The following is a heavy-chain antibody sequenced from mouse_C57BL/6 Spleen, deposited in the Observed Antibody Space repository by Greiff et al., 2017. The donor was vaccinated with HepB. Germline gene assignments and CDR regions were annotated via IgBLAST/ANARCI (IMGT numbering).Heavy chain of an antibody. CDR2: IYPGSGST. CDR1: GYTFTSYW. V-gene: IGHV1-55*01. Sequence: VQLQQSGAELVKPGASVKMSCKASGYTFTSYWITWVKQRPGQGLEWIGDIYPGSGSTNYNAKFKSKATLTVDTSSSTAYMQLSSLTSEDSAVYYCAREGYSNYGYFDVWGTGTTVTVSS. CDR3: AREGYSNYGYFDV. J-gene: IGHJ1*03. D-gene: IGHD2-5*01.